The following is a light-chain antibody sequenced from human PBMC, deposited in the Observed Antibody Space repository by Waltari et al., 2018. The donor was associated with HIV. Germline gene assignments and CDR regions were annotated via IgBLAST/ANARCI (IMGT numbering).Light chain of an antibody. CDR2: DVS. CDR3: SSYTSSSTLGV. J-gene: IGLJ1*01. Sequence: QSALTQPASVSGSPGQSITISCTGTSSDIGGYNYVSWYQQHPGKAPKLMISDVSHRPSGVSNRFSGSNAGNTASLTISGLQAEDEADYYCSSYTSSSTLGVFGSGTKVTVL. CDR1: SSDIGGYNY. V-gene: IGLV2-14*03.